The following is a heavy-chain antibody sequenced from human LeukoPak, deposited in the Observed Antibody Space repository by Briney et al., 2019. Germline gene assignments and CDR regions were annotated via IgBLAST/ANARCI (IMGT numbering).Heavy chain of an antibody. J-gene: IGHJ4*02. CDR1: GFTFSSHS. Sequence: GGSVRLSCAASGFTFSSHSMSWVRQAPGEGLEWVSAISPSGDSTTYRDSVRGQFTISRDNSKNRLYLQMNTLTVEDTAIYYCARRLLTGGLTDFFDYWGQGTLVTVSS. CDR3: ARRLLTGGLTDFFDY. V-gene: IGHV3-23*01. CDR2: ISPSGDST. D-gene: IGHD3-9*01.